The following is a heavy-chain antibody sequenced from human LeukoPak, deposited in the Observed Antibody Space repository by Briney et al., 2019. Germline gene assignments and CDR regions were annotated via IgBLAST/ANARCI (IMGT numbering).Heavy chain of an antibody. J-gene: IGHJ3*02. CDR3: ARFRNSVPDI. D-gene: IGHD4-23*01. CDR2: IYYSGSS. V-gene: IGHV4-59*12. CDR1: GGSISSYY. Sequence: SETLSLTCTVSGGSISSYYCSWIRQPPGKGLEWIGYIYYSGSSNYNPSLKSRVTMSVDTSKNQFSLKVTSVTAADTAVYYCARFRNSVPDIWGQGTMVTVSS.